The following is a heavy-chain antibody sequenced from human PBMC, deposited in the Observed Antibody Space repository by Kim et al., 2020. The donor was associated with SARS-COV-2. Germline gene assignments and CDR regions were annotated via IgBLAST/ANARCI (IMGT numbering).Heavy chain of an antibody. J-gene: IGHJ3*02. Sequence: GGSLRLSCAASGFTFSSYWMSWVRQAPGKGLEWVANIKQDGSEKYYVDSVKGRFTISRDNAKNSLYLQMNSLRAEDTAVYYCARVGTYRSRYFDENGAFDIWGQGTMVTVSS. CDR3: ARVGTYRSRYFDENGAFDI. V-gene: IGHV3-7*01. D-gene: IGHD3-9*01. CDR1: GFTFSSYW. CDR2: IKQDGSEK.